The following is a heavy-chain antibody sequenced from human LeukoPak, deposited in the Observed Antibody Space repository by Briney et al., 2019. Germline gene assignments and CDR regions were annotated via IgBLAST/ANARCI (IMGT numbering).Heavy chain of an antibody. CDR2: ISGSGGST. Sequence: PGGSLRLSCAASGFTFSSYAMSWVRQAPGKGLEWVSAISGSGGSTYYADSVKGRFTISRDNSKNTLYLQMNNLRAEDTAVYYCAKDRTSGIVVVSPGTLWGQGTLVTVSS. V-gene: IGHV3-23*01. D-gene: IGHD2-21*01. J-gene: IGHJ4*02. CDR3: AKDRTSGIVVVSPGTL. CDR1: GFTFSSYA.